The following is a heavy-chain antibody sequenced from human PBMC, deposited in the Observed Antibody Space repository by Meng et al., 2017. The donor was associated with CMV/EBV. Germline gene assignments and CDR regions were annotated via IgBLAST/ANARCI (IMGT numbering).Heavy chain of an antibody. Sequence: QVQRVQSGAEGKKPGASVKVSCKASGYTFTSYYMHWVRQAPGQGLEWMGIINPSGGGTSYAQKFQGRVTMTRDTSTSTVYMELSSLRSEDTAVYYCARDPHSGWLDYWGQGTLVTVSS. J-gene: IGHJ4*02. CDR2: INPSGGGT. CDR1: GYTFTSYY. D-gene: IGHD6-19*01. V-gene: IGHV1-46*01. CDR3: ARDPHSGWLDY.